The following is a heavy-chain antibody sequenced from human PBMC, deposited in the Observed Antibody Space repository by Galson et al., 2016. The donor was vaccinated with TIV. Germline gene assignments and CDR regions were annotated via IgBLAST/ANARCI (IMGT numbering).Heavy chain of an antibody. V-gene: IGHV4-39*07. Sequence: ETLSLTCTVSGGSVSHTSYYWGWIRQPPGKGLEWIGTIYYTGITFYNPSLESRVTVSVDTSKNHFSLKLSSVSAADTAVYYCARATGAGIAARVLFDFWGQGTLVTVSS. CDR3: ARATGAGIAARVLFDF. CDR2: IYYTGIT. D-gene: IGHD6-6*01. J-gene: IGHJ4*02. CDR1: GGSVSHTSYY.